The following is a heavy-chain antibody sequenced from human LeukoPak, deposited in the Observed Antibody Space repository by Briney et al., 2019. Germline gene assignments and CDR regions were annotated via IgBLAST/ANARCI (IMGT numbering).Heavy chain of an antibody. CDR2: IYYSGGT. D-gene: IGHD3-16*01. CDR1: GGSISSGGYY. V-gene: IGHV4-61*03. CDR3: ARVGGFHLQFDP. J-gene: IGHJ5*02. Sequence: SETLSLTCTVSGGSISSGGYYWSWIRQHPGKGLEWIGYIYYSGGTYYNPSLESRVTVSVDTSKKHFSLKLTSVTAADTAVYYCARVGGFHLQFDPWGQGTLVTVSS.